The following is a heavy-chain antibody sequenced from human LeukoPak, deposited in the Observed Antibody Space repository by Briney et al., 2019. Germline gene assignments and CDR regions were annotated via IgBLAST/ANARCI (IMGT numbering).Heavy chain of an antibody. CDR1: GFTFSSYW. Sequence: GGSLRLSCAASGFTFSSYWMSWVRQPPGKGLEWVANIKKDGSEKYYVDSVKGRFTISRDNSKNTLYLQMNSLRAEDTAVYYCARVTYGSGTYGAFDYWGQGTLVTVSS. V-gene: IGHV3-7*03. D-gene: IGHD3-10*01. CDR2: IKKDGSEK. CDR3: ARVTYGSGTYGAFDY. J-gene: IGHJ4*02.